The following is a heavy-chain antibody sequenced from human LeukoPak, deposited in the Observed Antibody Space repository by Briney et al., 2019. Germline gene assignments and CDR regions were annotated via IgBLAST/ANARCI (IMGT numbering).Heavy chain of an antibody. D-gene: IGHD3-10*01. V-gene: IGHV4-39*07. CDR1: GGSISSSNYY. J-gene: IGHJ4*02. CDR2: IYYSGST. CDR3: ARGNYYGSGSYYRRIYFDY. Sequence: SETLSLTCTVSGGSISSSNYYWGWIRQPPGKGLEWVGSIYYSGSTYYNPSLKSRVTISVDTSKNQFSLKLSSVTAADTAVYYCARGNYYGSGSYYRRIYFDYWGQGTLVTVSS.